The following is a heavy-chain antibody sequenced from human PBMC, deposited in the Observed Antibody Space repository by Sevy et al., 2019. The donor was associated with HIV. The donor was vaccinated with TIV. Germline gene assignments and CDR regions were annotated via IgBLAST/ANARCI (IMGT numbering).Heavy chain of an antibody. CDR3: ARGEAQSAYYDFWSGYSSAAFDI. CDR1: GGSFSGYY. Sequence: SDTLSLTCAVYGGSFSGYYWSWIRQPPGKGLEWIGEINHSGSTNYNPSLKSRVTISVDTSKNQFSLKLSSVTAADTAVYYCARGEAQSAYYDFWSGYSSAAFDIWGQGTMVTVSS. V-gene: IGHV4-34*01. D-gene: IGHD3-3*01. J-gene: IGHJ3*02. CDR2: INHSGST.